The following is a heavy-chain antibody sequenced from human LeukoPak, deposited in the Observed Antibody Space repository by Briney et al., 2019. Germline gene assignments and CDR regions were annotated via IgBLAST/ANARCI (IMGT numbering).Heavy chain of an antibody. CDR3: ARDAGGYGAFDY. CDR2: IYYSGST. Sequence: SETLSLTCTVSGGSISSGDYYWSWIRQPPGKGLEWIGYIYYSGSTYYNPSLKSRVTISVDTSKNQFSLKLSSVTAADTAVYYCARDAGGYGAFDYWGQGTLVTVSS. CDR1: GGSISSGDYY. V-gene: IGHV4-30-4*01. D-gene: IGHD5-12*01. J-gene: IGHJ4*02.